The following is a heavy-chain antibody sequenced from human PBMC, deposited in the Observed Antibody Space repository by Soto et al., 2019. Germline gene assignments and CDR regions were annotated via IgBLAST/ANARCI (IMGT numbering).Heavy chain of an antibody. CDR3: ARHIAVRCTRGFGF. Sequence: QVQLQESGPGLVKPSGTLSLTCAVSGGSISDNWWSWVRQPPGKGLEWIGGISHTGTTHYNPSRWSRVTISIDKSKYQLSLNLGSVTAVEPAVYYCARHIAVRCTRGFGFWGKGTLVTV. CDR2: ISHTGTT. CDR1: GGSISDNW. V-gene: IGHV4-4*02. D-gene: IGHD2-21*01. J-gene: IGHJ4*02.